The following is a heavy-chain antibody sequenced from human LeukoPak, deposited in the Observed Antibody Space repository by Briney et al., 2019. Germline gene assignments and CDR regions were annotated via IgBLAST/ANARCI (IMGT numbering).Heavy chain of an antibody. Sequence: GGSLRLSCAASGFTFSNYEMNWVRQAPGKGLEWGSYITSSGHIIYYADSVKGQFTISRDNAKNSLYLQMNSLRAEDTAVYYCAREVDHFDSSGNYPDVFDYWGQGTLVTVSS. D-gene: IGHD3-22*01. CDR1: GFTFSNYE. V-gene: IGHV3-48*03. CDR2: ITSSGHII. J-gene: IGHJ4*02. CDR3: AREVDHFDSSGNYPDVFDY.